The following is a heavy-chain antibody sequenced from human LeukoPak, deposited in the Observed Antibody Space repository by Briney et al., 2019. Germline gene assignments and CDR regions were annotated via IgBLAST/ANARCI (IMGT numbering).Heavy chain of an antibody. CDR2: IFYNGST. CDR3: ARQYYYGSGSTAGPDY. V-gene: IGHV4-30-4*01. D-gene: IGHD3-10*01. J-gene: IGHJ4*02. Sequence: SETLSLTCTVSGDSISSGGYYWSWIRQPPGQALEWIGYIFYNGSTYYNLSLQSRVTISVDASKNQFSLRLRSVTATDTAVYYCARQYYYGSGSTAGPDYWGQGTLVTVSS. CDR1: GDSISSGGYY.